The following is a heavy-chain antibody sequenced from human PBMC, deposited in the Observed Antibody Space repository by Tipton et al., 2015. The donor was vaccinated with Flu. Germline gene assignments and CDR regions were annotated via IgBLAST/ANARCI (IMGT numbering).Heavy chain of an antibody. V-gene: IGHV3-7*03. CDR2: INQDGSEK. CDR3: GRALGGAAAL. D-gene: IGHD6-13*01. CDR1: GFTFSTFW. Sequence: GSLRLSCAASGFTFSTFWMHWVRQAPGKGLEWVANINQDGSEKYYVDSVKGRFTISRDNAKNSLYLQMNSLRAEDTAVYYCGRALGGAAALWGQGTMVTVSS. J-gene: IGHJ3*01.